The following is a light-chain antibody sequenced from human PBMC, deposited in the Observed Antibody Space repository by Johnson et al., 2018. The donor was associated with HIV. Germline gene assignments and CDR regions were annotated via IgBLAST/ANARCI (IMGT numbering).Light chain of an antibody. CDR2: DNN. V-gene: IGLV1-51*01. CDR3: GTWDSSLRAGGDNYG. CDR1: SSNIGNNY. J-gene: IGLJ1*01. Sequence: QPVLTQPPSVSAAPGQKVTISCSGTSSNIGNNYVSWYQQFPGTAPKLIIYDNNNRPSGIPDRFSGSKSGTSATLGITGLQTGDEADYYCGTWDSSLRAGGDNYGFGTGTKVTVL.